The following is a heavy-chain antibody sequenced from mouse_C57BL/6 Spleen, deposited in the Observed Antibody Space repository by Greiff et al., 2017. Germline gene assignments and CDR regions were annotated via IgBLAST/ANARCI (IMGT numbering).Heavy chain of an antibody. CDR1: GYSITSDY. D-gene: IGHD2-2*01. V-gene: IGHV3-8*01. Sequence: DVMLVESGPGLAKPSQPLSLPCSVTGYSITSDYWNWIRKFPGNKLEYMGYISYSGSTYYNPSLKSRISITRDTSQNPYYLLLNTVTTEDSPTWYCARRIYYGYDDYAIDYWGQGTSVTVST. J-gene: IGHJ4*01. CDR3: ARRIYYGYDDYAIDY. CDR2: ISYSGST.